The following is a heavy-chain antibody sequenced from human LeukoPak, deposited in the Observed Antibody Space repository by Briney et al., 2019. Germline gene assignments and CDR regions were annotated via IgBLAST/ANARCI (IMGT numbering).Heavy chain of an antibody. V-gene: IGHV4-39*01. CDR3: ARYRYTPNWFDP. Sequence: PSETLSLTCTVSGGSISSSSYYWGWIRQPPGKGLEWIGSIYYSGSTYYNPSLKSRVTISVDTSKNQFSLKLSSVTAADTAVYYCARYRYTPNWFDPWGQGTLVTVSS. D-gene: IGHD1-14*01. J-gene: IGHJ5*02. CDR1: GGSISSSSYY. CDR2: IYYSGST.